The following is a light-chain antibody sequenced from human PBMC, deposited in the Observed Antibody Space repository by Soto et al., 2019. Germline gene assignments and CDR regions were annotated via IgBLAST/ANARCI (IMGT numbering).Light chain of an antibody. CDR1: SSYVGGYNY. V-gene: IGLV2-14*01. Sequence: QSVLSQPGSVCGSPGQSNTVSCTGTSSYVGGYNYVSWYQQYPGKVPRLMIYDVTNRPSGVSNRFSGSKSGNTASLTISGLQAEDETDYYCSSYRRGSTYVFGTGTKVTLL. CDR3: SSYRRGSTYV. CDR2: DVT. J-gene: IGLJ1*01.